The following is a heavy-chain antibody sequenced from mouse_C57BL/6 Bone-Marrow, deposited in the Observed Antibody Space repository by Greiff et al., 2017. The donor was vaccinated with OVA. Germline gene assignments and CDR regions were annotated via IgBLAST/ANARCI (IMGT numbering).Heavy chain of an antibody. V-gene: IGHV1-64*01. Sequence: QVQLQQPGAELVKPGASVKLSCKASGYTFTSSWLHWVKQRPGQGLEWIGMIHPNSGSTNYNEKFKSKATLTVDKSSSTAYMQRSSLTSEDSAVYYCARWSVFDNWGQGTTLTVSS. CDR1: GYTFTSSW. J-gene: IGHJ2*01. CDR3: ARWSVFDN. CDR2: IHPNSGST.